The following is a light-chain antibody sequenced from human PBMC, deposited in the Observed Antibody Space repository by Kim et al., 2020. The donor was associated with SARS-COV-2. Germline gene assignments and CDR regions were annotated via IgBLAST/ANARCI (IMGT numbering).Light chain of an antibody. CDR2: DVT. CDR3: SSYTSSTTWV. CDR1: SSDVGGYDY. V-gene: IGLV2-14*03. Sequence: QSALTQPASVSGSPGQSITISCTGTSSDVGGYDYVSWYQQHPGKAPKLMFYDVTKRPSGISNRFSGSKSGNTASLTLSGLQAEDEAHYFCSSYTSSTTWVFVGGTQLTVL. J-gene: IGLJ3*02.